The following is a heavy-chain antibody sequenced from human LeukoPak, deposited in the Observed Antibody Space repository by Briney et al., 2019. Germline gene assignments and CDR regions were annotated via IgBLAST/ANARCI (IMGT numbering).Heavy chain of an antibody. J-gene: IGHJ4*02. CDR2: ANVGGHR. Sequence: AESLALTCNASGGYIHTYYWAWIRQPAGKGLEWVGRANVGGHRDYNPSLKSRVIMSIDESANQYHLNLMFVTAADTAVYYCARDREHSYGSDFGHWGQGMLVTVSA. V-gene: IGHV4-4*07. CDR3: ARDREHSYGSDFGH. D-gene: IGHD5-18*01. CDR1: GGYIHTYY.